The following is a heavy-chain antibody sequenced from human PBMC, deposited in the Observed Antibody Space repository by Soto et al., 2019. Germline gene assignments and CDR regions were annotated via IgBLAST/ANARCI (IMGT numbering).Heavy chain of an antibody. CDR1: GDSVSSNSAA. J-gene: IGHJ4*02. CDR2: TYYRSKWYN. D-gene: IGHD6-13*01. V-gene: IGHV6-1*01. CDR3: ARGNSIAAAGQYYFDY. Sequence: SQTLSLTCAISGDSVSSNSAAWNWIRQSPSRGLEWLGWTYYRSKWYNDYAVSVKSRITINPDTSMNQFSLQLNSVTPEDTAVYYCARGNSIAAAGQYYFDYWGQGTLVTVSS.